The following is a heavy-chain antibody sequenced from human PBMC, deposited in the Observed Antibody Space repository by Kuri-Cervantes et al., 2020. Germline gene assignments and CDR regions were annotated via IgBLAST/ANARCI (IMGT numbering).Heavy chain of an antibody. Sequence: GESLKISCAASGFTFSSYSMNWVRQAPGKGLEWVAVISYDGSNKYYADSVKGRFTISRVNSKNTPYLQMNSLRAEDTAVYYCASGTRLRYFDWSPYYGMDVWGQGTTVTVSS. CDR3: ASGTRLRYFDWSPYYGMDV. CDR2: ISYDGSNK. D-gene: IGHD3-9*01. CDR1: GFTFSSYS. J-gene: IGHJ6*02. V-gene: IGHV3-30*03.